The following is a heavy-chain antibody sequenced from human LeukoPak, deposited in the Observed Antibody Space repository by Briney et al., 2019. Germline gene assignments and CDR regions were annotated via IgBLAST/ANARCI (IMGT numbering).Heavy chain of an antibody. J-gene: IGHJ4*02. Sequence: GGSLRLSCAASGFTFSSYGMHWVRQAPGKGLEWVAVISYDGSNKYYADSVKGRFTISRDNSKNTLYLQMNSLRAEDTAVYYCAKVAGDIVVVPAAIHPHYCDYWGQGTLASVSS. CDR2: ISYDGSNK. V-gene: IGHV3-30*18. D-gene: IGHD2-2*01. CDR1: GFTFSSYG. CDR3: AKVAGDIVVVPAAIHPHYCDY.